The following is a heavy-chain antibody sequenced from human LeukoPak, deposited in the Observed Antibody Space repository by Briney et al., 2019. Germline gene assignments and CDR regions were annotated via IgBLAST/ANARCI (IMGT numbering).Heavy chain of an antibody. D-gene: IGHD2-2*01. V-gene: IGHV1-18*01. CDR3: ARSNYCSSTSCSRRYYYYYYGMDV. J-gene: IGHJ6*02. CDR1: GHTFTSYG. Sequence: ASVKVSCKASGHTFTSYGISWVRQAPGQGLEWMGWISAYNGNTNYAQKLQGRVTMTTDTSTSTAYMELRSLRSDDTAVYYCARSNYCSSTSCSRRYYYYYYGMDVWGQGTTVTVSS. CDR2: ISAYNGNT.